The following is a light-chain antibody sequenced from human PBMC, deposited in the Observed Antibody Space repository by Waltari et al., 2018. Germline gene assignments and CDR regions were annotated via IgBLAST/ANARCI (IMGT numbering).Light chain of an antibody. CDR2: EDN. CDR1: KLGDKY. Sequence: SYALTQPPSVSVSPGQTASITCSGDKLGDKYVYWYQQRPGQSPVLIIYEDNKRPSGIPERISGSNSGNTATLTIRGTQAMDEAEYYCQAWDNTVVFGGGTKLTVL. J-gene: IGLJ2*01. CDR3: QAWDNTVV. V-gene: IGLV3-1*01.